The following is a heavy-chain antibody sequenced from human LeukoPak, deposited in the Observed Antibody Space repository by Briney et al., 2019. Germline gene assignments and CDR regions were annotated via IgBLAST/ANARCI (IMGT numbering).Heavy chain of an antibody. V-gene: IGHV6-1*01. Sequence: SQTLSLTCAISGDSVSSNSAAWNWIRQSPSRGLEWLGRTYYRSKWYNDYAVSVKSRITINPDTTKNHFSLQLNSVTPEDTAVYYCARVGKRMAAAGDYYFYMDVWGKGTTVTISS. D-gene: IGHD6-13*01. CDR1: GDSVSSNSAA. CDR3: ARVGKRMAAAGDYYFYMDV. J-gene: IGHJ6*03. CDR2: TYYRSKWYN.